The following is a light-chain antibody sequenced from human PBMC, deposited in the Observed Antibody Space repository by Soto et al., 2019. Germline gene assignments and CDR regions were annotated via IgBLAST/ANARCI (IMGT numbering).Light chain of an antibody. CDR1: QSISSW. V-gene: IGKV1-5*03. Sequence: DIQMTQSPSTLSASVGDRVTITCRASQSISSWLAWYQQKPGKAPKLLIYKASSLESGVPSRFGGSGSGTEFTLSISSPPPDDFATYYWQQYNSYSPYTFGQGTKLEIK. CDR2: KAS. J-gene: IGKJ2*01. CDR3: QQYNSYSPYT.